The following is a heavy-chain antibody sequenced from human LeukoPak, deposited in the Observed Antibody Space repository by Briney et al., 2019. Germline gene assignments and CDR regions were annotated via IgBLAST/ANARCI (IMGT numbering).Heavy chain of an antibody. CDR2: ISAYNGHT. Sequence: ASVKVSCKASGYSFTNYGITWVRQAPGQGLEWMGWISAYNGHTNYAQKFQGRVSMTTDTSTSTAYMELRSLRSEDTAVYYCARAFGGVVNDWGQGTLVTVSS. D-gene: IGHD3-3*01. V-gene: IGHV1-18*01. CDR1: GYSFTNYG. CDR3: ARAFGGVVND. J-gene: IGHJ4*02.